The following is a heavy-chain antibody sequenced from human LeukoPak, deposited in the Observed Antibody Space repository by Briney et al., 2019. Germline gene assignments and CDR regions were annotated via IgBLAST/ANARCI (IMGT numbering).Heavy chain of an antibody. CDR3: AKPRDYYGPFAY. V-gene: IGHV3-30*02. CDR2: IRYDGSNK. D-gene: IGHD3-10*01. CDR1: GFTFSSYG. Sequence: GGSLRLSCAASGFTFSSYGMHWVRQAPGKGLEWVAFIRYDGSNKYYADSVKGRFTISRDNAKNSLYLQMNSLRAEDTAVYYCAKPRDYYGPFAYWGQGTLVTVSS. J-gene: IGHJ4*02.